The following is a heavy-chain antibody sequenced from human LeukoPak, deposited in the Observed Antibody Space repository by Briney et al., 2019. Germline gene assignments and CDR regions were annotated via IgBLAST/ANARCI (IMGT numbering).Heavy chain of an antibody. Sequence: PGGSLRLSCAASGFTFSSYSMNWVRQAPGKGLEWVSSISSSSSYIYYADSVKGRFTISRDNAKNSLYLQMNSLRAEDTAAYYCARDYSSTSEGRMDVWGKGTTVTVSS. D-gene: IGHD2-2*01. V-gene: IGHV3-21*01. J-gene: IGHJ6*04. CDR1: GFTFSSYS. CDR2: ISSSSSYI. CDR3: ARDYSSTSEGRMDV.